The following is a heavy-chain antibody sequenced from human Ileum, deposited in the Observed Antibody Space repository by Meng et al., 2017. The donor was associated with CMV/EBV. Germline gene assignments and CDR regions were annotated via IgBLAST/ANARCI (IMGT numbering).Heavy chain of an antibody. CDR1: GFTFSSSW. D-gene: IGHD5-18*01. CDR2: INDDGGST. Sequence: GESLKISCAASGFTFSSSWMHWVRQGPGKGLMWISRINDDGGSTSYADSVKGRFTISRDNAKNTLYLQMNSLRAEDTAVYYCARERVNLVTDSWGQGMLVTVSS. V-gene: IGHV3-74*01. J-gene: IGHJ4*02. CDR3: ARERVNLVTDS.